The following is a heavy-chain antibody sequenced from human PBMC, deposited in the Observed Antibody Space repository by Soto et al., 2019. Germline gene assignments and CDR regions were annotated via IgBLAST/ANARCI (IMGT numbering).Heavy chain of an antibody. Sequence: SLRLSCAASGFKFSNYAMSWVRQAPGKGLEWVSLISATGGGTYYADSVKGRFTISRDNSHNTLYLQVHSLTAEDTAVYYCAKDRRAGGNSAFYFDFWGQGAQVTVSS. J-gene: IGHJ4*02. CDR3: AKDRRAGGNSAFYFDF. CDR2: ISATGGGT. V-gene: IGHV3-23*01. D-gene: IGHD3-16*01. CDR1: GFKFSNYA.